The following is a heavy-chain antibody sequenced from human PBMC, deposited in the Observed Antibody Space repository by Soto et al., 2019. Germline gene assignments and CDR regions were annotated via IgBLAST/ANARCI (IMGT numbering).Heavy chain of an antibody. V-gene: IGHV4-34*01. D-gene: IGHD3-3*01. Sequence: QVQLQQWGAGLLKPSETLSLTCAVYGGSFSGYYWSWIRQPPGKGLEWIGEINHRGSTYYNPSLKSRVTISVDTSKNQFSLKLSSVTAADTAVYYCARRRRFLLYYFDYWGQGTLVTVSS. J-gene: IGHJ4*02. CDR1: GGSFSGYY. CDR3: ARRRRFLLYYFDY. CDR2: INHRGST.